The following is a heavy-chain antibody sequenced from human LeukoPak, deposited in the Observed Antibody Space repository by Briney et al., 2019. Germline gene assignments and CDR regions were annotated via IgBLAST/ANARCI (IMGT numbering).Heavy chain of an antibody. Sequence: GGSLRLSCFASGFTFKNSAMHWVRQAPGKGLEYVSGISSNGGNTYYANAVKGRFTISRDNSKNTVYLQMGSLRVEDMAVYYCARWYNSLDVWGQGTTVTVSS. D-gene: IGHD1-1*01. CDR1: GFTFKNSA. CDR3: ARWYNSLDV. J-gene: IGHJ6*02. V-gene: IGHV3-64*01. CDR2: ISSNGGNT.